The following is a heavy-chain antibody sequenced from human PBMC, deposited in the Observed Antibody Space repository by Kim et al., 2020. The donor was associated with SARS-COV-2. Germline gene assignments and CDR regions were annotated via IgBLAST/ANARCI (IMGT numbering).Heavy chain of an antibody. CDR1: GFTFSSYE. J-gene: IGHJ4*02. Sequence: GGSLRLSCAASGFTFSSYEMNWVRQAPGKGLEWVSYISSSGSTIYYADSVKGRFTISRDNAKNSLYLQMNSLRADDTAVYYCARDRVGAGNYWGQGTLVTVSS. D-gene: IGHD1-26*01. CDR3: ARDRVGAGNY. CDR2: ISSSGSTI. V-gene: IGHV3-48*03.